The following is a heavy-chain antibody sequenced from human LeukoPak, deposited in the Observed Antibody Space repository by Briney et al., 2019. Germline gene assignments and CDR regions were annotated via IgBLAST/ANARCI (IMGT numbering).Heavy chain of an antibody. V-gene: IGHV4-39*01. CDR3: ASHYDSSGYYALDY. CDR2: IYYSGNT. CDR1: GGSISSSSYY. D-gene: IGHD3-22*01. Sequence: PSETLSLTCTVSGGSISSSSYYWGWIRQPPGKGLEWIVSIYYSGNTYYNPSLKSRVTISVDTSKNQFSLKLSSVNAADTAVYYCASHYDSSGYYALDYWGQGTLVTVSS. J-gene: IGHJ4*02.